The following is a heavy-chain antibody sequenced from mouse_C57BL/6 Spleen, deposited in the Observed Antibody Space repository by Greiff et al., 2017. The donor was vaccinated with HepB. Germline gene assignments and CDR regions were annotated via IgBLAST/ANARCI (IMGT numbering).Heavy chain of an antibody. CDR2: ISDGGSYT. CDR3: ASPYDYGGGFDY. Sequence: EVHLVESGGGLVKPGGSLKLSCAASGFTFSSYAMSWVRQTPEKRLEWVATISDGGSYTYYPDNVKGRFTISRDNAKNNLYLQMSHLKSEDTAMYYCASPYDYGGGFDYWGQGTTLTVSS. CDR1: GFTFSSYA. D-gene: IGHD2-4*01. V-gene: IGHV5-4*01. J-gene: IGHJ2*01.